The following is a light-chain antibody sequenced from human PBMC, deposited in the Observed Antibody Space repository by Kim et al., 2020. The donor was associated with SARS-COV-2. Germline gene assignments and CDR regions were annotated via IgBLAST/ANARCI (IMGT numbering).Light chain of an antibody. CDR2: GNN. CDR1: SSNIEKNY. Sequence: QSVLTQPPSASGTPGQRVTISCSGSSSNIEKNYVYWYQQVPGTAPKVLIYGNNQRPSGVPDRFSGSKSGTSASLAISGLRFEDEADYYCAAWDDRLSGRVFGGGTQLTVL. J-gene: IGLJ3*02. V-gene: IGLV1-47*01. CDR3: AAWDDRLSGRV.